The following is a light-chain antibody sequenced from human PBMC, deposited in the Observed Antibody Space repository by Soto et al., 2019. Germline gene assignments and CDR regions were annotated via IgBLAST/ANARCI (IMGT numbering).Light chain of an antibody. V-gene: IGKV1-5*03. CDR1: QSISSW. CDR2: KAS. J-gene: IGKJ2*01. Sequence: DIQMTQSPSTLSASVGDRVTITCRASQSISSWLAWYQQKPGKPPMLLIYKASTLESGVPSRFSGGGSETEFNLTISSLQPDDFATYYCQHYHSYLYTVGQWTKLEIK. CDR3: QHYHSYLYT.